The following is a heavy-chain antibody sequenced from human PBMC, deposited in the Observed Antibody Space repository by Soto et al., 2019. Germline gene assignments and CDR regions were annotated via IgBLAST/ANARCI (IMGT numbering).Heavy chain of an antibody. CDR1: GGSVSSGSYY. CDR3: ARVIGYCSSTSCSSAEQYRSRRLLFWFDP. Sequence: PSETLSLTCTVSGGSVSSGSYYWSWLRQPPGKGLEWIGYIYYSGSTNYNPSLKSRVTISVDTSKNQFSLKLSSVTAADTAVYYCARVIGYCSSTSCSSAEQYRSRRLLFWFDPWGQGTLVTVSS. D-gene: IGHD2-2*01. V-gene: IGHV4-61*01. J-gene: IGHJ5*02. CDR2: IYYSGST.